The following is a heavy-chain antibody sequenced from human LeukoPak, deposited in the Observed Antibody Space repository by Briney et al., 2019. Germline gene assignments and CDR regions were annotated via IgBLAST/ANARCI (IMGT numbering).Heavy chain of an antibody. CDR2: IYYSGST. V-gene: IGHV4-59*06. Sequence: SETLSLTCTVSGGSISSYYWSWIRQHPGKGLEWIGYIYYSGSTYYNPSLKSRVTISVDTSKNQFSLKLSSVTAADTAVYYCARVSVDCSSTSCYTNWFDPWGQGTLVTVSS. CDR3: ARVSVDCSSTSCYTNWFDP. CDR1: GGSISSYY. D-gene: IGHD2-2*02. J-gene: IGHJ5*02.